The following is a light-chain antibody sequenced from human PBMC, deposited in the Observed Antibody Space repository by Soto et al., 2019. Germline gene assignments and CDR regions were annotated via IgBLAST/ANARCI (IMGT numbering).Light chain of an antibody. J-gene: IGLJ2*01. CDR3: SSYTTSYTQV. CDR2: EVS. Sequence: QSALTQPASVSGSPGQSITISCTGTSSDVGGYNYVSWYQHHPGKVPKLMIYEVSNRPLGISNRFSGSKSGNTASLTISGLQSEDETDYYFSSYTTSYTQVFGGGTKLTVL. CDR1: SSDVGGYNY. V-gene: IGLV2-14*01.